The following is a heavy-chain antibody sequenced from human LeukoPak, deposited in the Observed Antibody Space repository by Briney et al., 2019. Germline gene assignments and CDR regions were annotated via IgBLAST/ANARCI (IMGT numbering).Heavy chain of an antibody. V-gene: IGHV4-59*01. CDR3: ARDNSYGHFDY. D-gene: IGHD5-18*01. Sequence: SETLSLTCTVPGGSISSYYWSWIRQPPGKGLEWIGYIYYSGSTNYNPSLKSRVTISVDTSKNQFSLKLSSVTAADTAVYYCARDNSYGHFDYWGQGTLVTVSS. CDR2: IYYSGST. CDR1: GGSISSYY. J-gene: IGHJ4*02.